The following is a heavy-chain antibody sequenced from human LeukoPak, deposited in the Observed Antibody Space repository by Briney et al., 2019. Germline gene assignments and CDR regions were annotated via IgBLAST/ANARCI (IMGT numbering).Heavy chain of an antibody. CDR2: ISNSGAKT. J-gene: IGHJ4*02. CDR1: GFTFRDYG. Sequence: GGSLRLSCAASGFTFRDYGMSWVRQAPGKGLEWVSAISNSGAKTYYADSVKGRFTISRDNSKNTLYLQMNSLRDEDTAVYYCGEVGSGNKFDYWGQGTLVTVSS. CDR3: GEVGSGNKFDY. V-gene: IGHV3-23*01. D-gene: IGHD5-12*01.